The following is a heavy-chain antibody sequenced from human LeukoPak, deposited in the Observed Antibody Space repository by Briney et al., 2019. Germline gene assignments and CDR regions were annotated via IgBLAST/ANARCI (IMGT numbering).Heavy chain of an antibody. D-gene: IGHD3-22*01. Sequence: TGGSLRLSCAASGFTFSTYAMHWVRQAPGKGLEWVAVISYDGSSKYYADSVKGRFTISRDNSKNTLYLQMNSLRAEDTAVYYCAREWDQGYYDSSGYWLSYGMDVWGQGTTVTVSS. CDR2: ISYDGSSK. J-gene: IGHJ6*02. V-gene: IGHV3-30-3*01. CDR3: AREWDQGYYDSSGYWLSYGMDV. CDR1: GFTFSTYA.